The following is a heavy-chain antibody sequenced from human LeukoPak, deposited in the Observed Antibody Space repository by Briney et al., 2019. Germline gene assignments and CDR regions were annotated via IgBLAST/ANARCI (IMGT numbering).Heavy chain of an antibody. CDR1: GGSISSSSYY. V-gene: IGHV4-39*07. CDR3: ARLPWKWSLRSRGAFDI. CDR2: IYYSGST. D-gene: IGHD2-15*01. J-gene: IGHJ3*02. Sequence: PSETLSLTCTVSGGSISSSSYYWDWIRQPPGKGLEWIGSIYYSGSTYYNPSLKSRVTISVDTSKNQFSLKLSSVTAADTAVYYCARLPWKWSLRSRGAFDIWGQGTMVTVSS.